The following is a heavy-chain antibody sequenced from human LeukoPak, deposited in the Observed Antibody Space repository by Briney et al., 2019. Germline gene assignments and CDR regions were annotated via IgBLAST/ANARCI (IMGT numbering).Heavy chain of an antibody. D-gene: IGHD3-3*01. J-gene: IGHJ3*02. CDR3: ARAERITIFGVVIRTDAFDI. V-gene: IGHV1-18*01. CDR2: ISAYNGNT. CDR1: GYTFTSYG. Sequence: ASVKVSCMASGYTFTSYGISWVRQAPGQGLEWMGWISAYNGNTNYAQKLQGRVTMTTDTSTSTAYMELRSLRSDDTAVYYCARAERITIFGVVIRTDAFDIWGQGTMVTVSS.